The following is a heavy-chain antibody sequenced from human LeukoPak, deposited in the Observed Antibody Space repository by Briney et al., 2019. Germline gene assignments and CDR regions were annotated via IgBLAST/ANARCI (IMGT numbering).Heavy chain of an antibody. J-gene: IGHJ6*01. CDR2: ISAYDGNT. CDR1: GYTFTSYG. D-gene: IGHD6-6*01. V-gene: IGHV1-18*01. CDR3: ARNLTGLIKAARPGYIDV. Sequence: ASVKLSCKASGYTFTSYGISWVRQAPGQGLEWMGWISAYDGNTNYAQKLQGRVTMTTDTSTSTAYMELRSLRSDDTAVYHCARNLTGLIKAARPGYIDVWGQGTTVTVSS.